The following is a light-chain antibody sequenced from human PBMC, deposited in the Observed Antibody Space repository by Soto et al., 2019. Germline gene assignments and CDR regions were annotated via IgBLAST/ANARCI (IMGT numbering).Light chain of an antibody. J-gene: IGKJ2*03. CDR3: QQYNSYPYS. V-gene: IGKV1-17*01. CDR2: AAS. CDR1: QGIRDE. Sequence: DIQMTQSPSSLSASVGDRVTITCRASQGIRDELGWYQQKAGKAPNLLISAASRLQSGVPSRFSGRGSGTDFTLTISSLQPEDFATYYCQQYNSYPYSFGQGTKVDIK.